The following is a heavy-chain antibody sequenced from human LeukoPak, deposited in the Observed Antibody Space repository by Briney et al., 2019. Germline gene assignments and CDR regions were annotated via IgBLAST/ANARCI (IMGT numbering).Heavy chain of an antibody. J-gene: IGHJ4*02. Sequence: GGSLRLSCAASGFTFSSYAMSWVRQAPGKGLEWVSAISGSGGSTYYADSVKGRFTISRDNSKNTLYLQMNSLRAEDTAVYYCAKVRGRSGIAAAGLDYWGQGTLVTVSS. CDR2: ISGSGGST. D-gene: IGHD6-13*01. CDR3: AKVRGRSGIAAAGLDY. V-gene: IGHV3-23*01. CDR1: GFTFSSYA.